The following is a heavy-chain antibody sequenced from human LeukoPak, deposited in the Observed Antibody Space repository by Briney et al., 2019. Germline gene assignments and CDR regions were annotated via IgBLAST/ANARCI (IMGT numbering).Heavy chain of an antibody. J-gene: IGHJ4*02. CDR3: TRHGSNSSSWYDY. Sequence: PGGSLRLSCAASGFTFSGSAMHWVRQASGKGLEWVGRIRSKANSYATAYAASVKGRFTISRDDSKNTAYLQMNSLKTEDTAVYYCTRHGSNSSSWYDYWGQGTLVTVSS. CDR1: GFTFSGSA. D-gene: IGHD6-13*01. CDR2: IRSKANSYAT. V-gene: IGHV3-73*01.